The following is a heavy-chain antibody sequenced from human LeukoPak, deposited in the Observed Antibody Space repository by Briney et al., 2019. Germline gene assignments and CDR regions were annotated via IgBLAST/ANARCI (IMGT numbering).Heavy chain of an antibody. V-gene: IGHV3-48*04. CDR1: GFTFSSYS. J-gene: IGHJ4*02. CDR2: ISSSSSTI. CDR3: AKDGITARPGGYYFDY. D-gene: IGHD6-6*01. Sequence: PGGSLRLSCAASGFTFSSYSMNWVRQAPGKGLEWVSYISSSSSTIYYADSVKGRFTISRDNAKNSLYLQMNSLRAEDTAVYYCAKDGITARPGGYYFDYWGQGTPVTVSS.